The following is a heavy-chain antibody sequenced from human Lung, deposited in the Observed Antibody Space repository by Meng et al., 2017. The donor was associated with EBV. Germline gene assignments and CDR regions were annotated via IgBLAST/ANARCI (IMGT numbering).Heavy chain of an antibody. D-gene: IGHD6-19*01. J-gene: IGHJ4*02. CDR1: GYSISSGGYS. Sequence: QLQLAESGSGLVKPSQTLSLTCAVSGYSISSGGYSWSWIRQPPGGGLEWIGYIFNNGNSFYKPSLKSRVTMSIDTSKNEFSLKVTSLSAADTAVYYCARLRLVWMFDYWGQGALVTVSS. CDR2: IFNNGNS. V-gene: IGHV4-30-2*01. CDR3: ARLRLVWMFDY.